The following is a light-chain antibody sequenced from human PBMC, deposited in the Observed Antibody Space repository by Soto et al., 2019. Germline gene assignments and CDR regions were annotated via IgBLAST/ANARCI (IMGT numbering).Light chain of an antibody. CDR1: KKNVGRYNN. V-gene: IGLV2-8*01. CDR3: MSYAGGNSVT. J-gene: IGLJ2*01. Sequence: QSALTQPPSASGSLGLSVTLPSFGTKKNVGRYNNVSWYQQHPGKAPKLRIYEVTKRPSGVPDRFSASKSGNSASLTVSGLQDEDEADYYCMSYAGGNSVTFGGGTQLTVL. CDR2: EVT.